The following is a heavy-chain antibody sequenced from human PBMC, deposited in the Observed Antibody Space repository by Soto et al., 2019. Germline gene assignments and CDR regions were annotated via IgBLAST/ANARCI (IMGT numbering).Heavy chain of an antibody. CDR3: ARDHSGYDQANGMDV. CDR2: IYYSGST. Sequence: QVQLQESGPGLVKPSQTLSLTCTVSGGSISSGGYYWSWIRQHPGKGLEWIGYIYYSGSTYYNPSLKSRVTISVDTYKNQFSMKLSSVTAADTAVYYCARDHSGYDQANGMDVWGQGTTVTVSS. J-gene: IGHJ6*02. V-gene: IGHV4-31*03. CDR1: GGSISSGGYY. D-gene: IGHD5-12*01.